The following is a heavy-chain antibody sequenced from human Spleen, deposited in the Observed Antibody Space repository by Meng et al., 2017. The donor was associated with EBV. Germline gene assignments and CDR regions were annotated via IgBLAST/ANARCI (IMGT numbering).Heavy chain of an antibody. J-gene: IGHJ4*02. CDR2: INEHGSIT. Sequence: EVQLVGSGGVLGPPGGSLRLSCAASGFTFSSYWMHWVRQAPGKGPVWVSRINEHGSITTYADSVNGRFTISRDNAKDTLYLQMNSLRDEDTAIYYCARDLVGEYDFWGQGTLVTVSS. CDR3: ARDLVGEYDF. V-gene: IGHV3-74*03. CDR1: GFTFSSYW. D-gene: IGHD2/OR15-2a*01.